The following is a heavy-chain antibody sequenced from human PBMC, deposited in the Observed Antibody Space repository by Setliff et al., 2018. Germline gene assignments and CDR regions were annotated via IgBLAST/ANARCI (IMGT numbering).Heavy chain of an antibody. CDR2: VHFTGST. D-gene: IGHD6-19*01. J-gene: IGHJ4*02. Sequence: PSETLSLTCIVSGASIRNFYWTWIRQPPGQGLEWIGYVHFTGSTNYNPSLKSRVTMSVDVSKSQFSLRLSSVTAADTAVYYCARKVEQWLTPHFDYWGQGALVTVSS. CDR3: ARKVEQWLTPHFDY. V-gene: IGHV4-59*01. CDR1: GASIRNFY.